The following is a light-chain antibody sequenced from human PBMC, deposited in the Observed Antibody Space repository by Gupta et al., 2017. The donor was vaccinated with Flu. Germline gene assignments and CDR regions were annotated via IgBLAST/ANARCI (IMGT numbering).Light chain of an antibody. CDR3: QQRSYWPFT. V-gene: IGKV3-11*01. Sequence: EIVLTQSPATLSFSPGERATLSCRASHSVGSYLAWYQQESGQAPRLLIYDASNRATGIPARFSGGGSGTDFTLTISSLEPEDFALYYCQQRSYWPFTFGPGTKVDIK. CDR2: DAS. J-gene: IGKJ3*01. CDR1: HSVGSY.